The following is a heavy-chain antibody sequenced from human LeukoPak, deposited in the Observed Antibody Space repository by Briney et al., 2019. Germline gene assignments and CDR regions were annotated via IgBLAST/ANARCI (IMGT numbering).Heavy chain of an antibody. D-gene: IGHD6-19*01. J-gene: IGHJ4*02. V-gene: IGHV3-23*01. CDR1: GFTFSSYA. CDR3: AKVSSGRSLDY. CDR2: LSGSDRTT. Sequence: AGGSLRLSCATSGFTFSSYAMSWLRQGPGKGLEWVSSLSGSDRTTYYADSVKGRFTISRDNSKNTLYLQMSSLRGEDTAVYYCAKVSSGRSLDYWGQGTLVTVSS.